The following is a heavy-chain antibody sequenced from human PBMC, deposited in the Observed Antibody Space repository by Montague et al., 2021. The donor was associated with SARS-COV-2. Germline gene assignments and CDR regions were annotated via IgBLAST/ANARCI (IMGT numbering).Heavy chain of an antibody. V-gene: IGHV3-23*01. CDR2: ISSTGVTT. J-gene: IGHJ4*01. Sequence: SLRLSCTASGFTFSYYPMSWVRQAPGKGLEWVSSISSTGVTTYYPDSVKGRFTISRDNSKNTLSLQMNSLRAGDTAVYFCASRNVKSWWSLEFWGHGTLVTVSS. D-gene: IGHD2-8*02. CDR1: GFTFSYYP. CDR3: ASRNVKSWWSLEF.